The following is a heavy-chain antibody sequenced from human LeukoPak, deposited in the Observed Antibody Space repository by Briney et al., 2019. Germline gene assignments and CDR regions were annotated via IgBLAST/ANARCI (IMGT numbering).Heavy chain of an antibody. CDR3: AKDRIGGGVEDY. CDR2: ISTGGDT. D-gene: IGHD2-8*02. CDR1: GFTFSSYV. V-gene: IGHV3-23*01. Sequence: GGSLRLSCAASGFTFSSYVMSWVRQVPGKGLEWVSTISTGGDTYYADSVKGRFTISRDNSKNTLYLQMNSLRAEDTAVYYCAKDRIGGGVEDYWGQGTLVTVSS. J-gene: IGHJ4*02.